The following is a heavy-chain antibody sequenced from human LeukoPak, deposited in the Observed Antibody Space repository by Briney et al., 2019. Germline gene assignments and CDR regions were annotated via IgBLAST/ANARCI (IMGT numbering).Heavy chain of an antibody. J-gene: IGHJ3*02. Sequence: GASVKVSCKASGYTFTGYYMHWVRQAPGQGVEWMGWINPNSGGTNYAQKFQGRVTMTRDTSISIAYMELNRLRSDDTAVYCYARVLQYFSGGSCYSGVVRAFDIWGQGTMVTVSS. CDR3: ARVLQYFSGGSCYSGVVRAFDI. D-gene: IGHD2-15*01. CDR1: GYTFTGYY. V-gene: IGHV1-2*02. CDR2: INPNSGGT.